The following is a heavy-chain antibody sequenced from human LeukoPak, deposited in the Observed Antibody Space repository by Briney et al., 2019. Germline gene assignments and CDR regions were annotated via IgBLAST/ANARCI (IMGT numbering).Heavy chain of an antibody. V-gene: IGHV3-23*01. Sequence: GGSLRLSCAASRFTFSSDAMSWVRQAPGEGLEWVSAISGSGGSTYYADSVKGRFTISRDNSKNTLYLQMNSLRAEDTAVYYCAKGVKVVPAALVDYWGQGTLVTVSS. CDR1: RFTFSSDA. CDR2: ISGSGGST. D-gene: IGHD2-2*01. J-gene: IGHJ4*02. CDR3: AKGVKVVPAALVDY.